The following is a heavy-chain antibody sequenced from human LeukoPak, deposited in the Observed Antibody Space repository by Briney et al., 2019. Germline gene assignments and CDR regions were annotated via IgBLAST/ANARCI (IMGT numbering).Heavy chain of an antibody. CDR2: MNPNSGNT. CDR1: GYTFTSYD. CDR3: ARKGRNSSGWFPFDY. D-gene: IGHD6-19*01. Sequence: ASVNVSCKASGYTFTSYDINWVRQATGQGLEWMGWMNPNSGNTGYAQKFQGRVSMTRNTSISTAYMDLSSLRSEDTAVYYCARKGRNSSGWFPFDYWGQGSLVTVSS. J-gene: IGHJ4*02. V-gene: IGHV1-8*01.